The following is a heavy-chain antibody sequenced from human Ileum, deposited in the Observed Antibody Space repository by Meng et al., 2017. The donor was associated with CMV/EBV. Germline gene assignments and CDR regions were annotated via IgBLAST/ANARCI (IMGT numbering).Heavy chain of an antibody. Sequence: VQLVEAGRGLVKPGGSLRRSCAASGFIFSDYYMSWIRQAPGRGLEWVSNITTSSSYTNYADSVKGRFTISRDNAKNSLYLQMNSLRAEDTAVYYCARDRWPMTGWNVFYFDYWGQGTLVTVSS. CDR3: ARDRWPMTGWNVFYFDY. CDR2: ITTSSSYT. V-gene: IGHV3-11*05. D-gene: IGHD5-24*01. CDR1: GFIFSDYY. J-gene: IGHJ4*02.